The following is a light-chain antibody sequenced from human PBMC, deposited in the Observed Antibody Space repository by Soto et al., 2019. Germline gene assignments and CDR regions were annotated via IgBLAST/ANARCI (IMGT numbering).Light chain of an antibody. CDR3: QQYYKWPQWT. V-gene: IGKV3-15*01. J-gene: IGKJ1*01. CDR2: GPA. Sequence: EIVLAQSPATLSAYAGEGANLACSASESVIDYLDWFQQRPGQSPRLLIYGPANRATGIPGRFRGSGSGTEFTLTITSLQSEDFAVYYCQQYYKWPQWTIGQGTKVDI. CDR1: ESVIDY.